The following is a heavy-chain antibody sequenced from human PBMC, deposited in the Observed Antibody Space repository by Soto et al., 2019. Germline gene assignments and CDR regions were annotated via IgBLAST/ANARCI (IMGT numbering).Heavy chain of an antibody. J-gene: IGHJ6*02. CDR1: GGSISSSYW. CDR3: ARGELEQLAYGMDV. V-gene: IGHV4-4*02. CDR2: IYHSGST. D-gene: IGHD1-1*01. Sequence: QVQLQESGPGLVKPSGTLSLTCAVSGGSISSSYWWTWVRQPPGKGLEWIGEIYHSGSTNYNPSLRSRVTISVDKSKNHFSLKLNSVTAADTAVYYCARGELEQLAYGMDVWGQGTTVTVSS.